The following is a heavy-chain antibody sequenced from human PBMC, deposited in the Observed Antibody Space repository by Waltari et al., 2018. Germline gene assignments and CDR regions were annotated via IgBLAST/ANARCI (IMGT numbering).Heavy chain of an antibody. Sequence: QVQLVESGGGVVQPGRSLRLSCAASGFTFSSYAMHWVRQAPGKGLEWVAVISYDGRNKYCADSVKGRFTISRDNSKNTLYLQMNSLRAEETAVYYWARRAYYYGSGSYYNAFDIWGQGTMVTVSS. V-gene: IGHV3-30*04. CDR3: ARRAYYYGSGSYYNAFDI. D-gene: IGHD3-10*01. J-gene: IGHJ3*02. CDR1: GFTFSSYA. CDR2: ISYDGRNK.